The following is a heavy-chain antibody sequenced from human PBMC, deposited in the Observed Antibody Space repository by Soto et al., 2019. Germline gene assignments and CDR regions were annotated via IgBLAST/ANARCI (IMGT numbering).Heavy chain of an antibody. V-gene: IGHV1-58*01. CDR3: AATGIVGATGFDY. Sequence: SVKVSCKASGFTFTSSAVQWVRQARGQRLEWIGWIVVGSGNTNYAQKFQERVTITRDMSTSTAYMELSSLRSEDTAVYYCAATGIVGATGFDYWGQGTLVTVSS. J-gene: IGHJ4*02. CDR2: IVVGSGNT. CDR1: GFTFTSSA. D-gene: IGHD1-26*01.